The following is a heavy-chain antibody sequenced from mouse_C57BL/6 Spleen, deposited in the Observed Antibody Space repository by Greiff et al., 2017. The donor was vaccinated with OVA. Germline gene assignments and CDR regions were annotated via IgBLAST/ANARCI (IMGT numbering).Heavy chain of an antibody. CDR1: GYSFTSYY. CDR2: IYPGSGNT. Sequence: VQLQQSGPELVKPGASVKISCKASGYSFTSYYIHWVKQRPGQGLEWIGWIYPGSGNTKYNEKFKGKATLTADTSSSTAYMQLSSLTSEDSAVYYCASGGGNYVDYFDYWGQGTTLTVSS. J-gene: IGHJ2*01. D-gene: IGHD2-1*01. CDR3: ASGGGNYVDYFDY. V-gene: IGHV1-66*01.